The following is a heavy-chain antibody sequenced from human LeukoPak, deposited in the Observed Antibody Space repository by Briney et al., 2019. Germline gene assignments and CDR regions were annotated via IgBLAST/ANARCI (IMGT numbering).Heavy chain of an antibody. Sequence: GGSLRLSCAASGFTFSSYAMSWVRQAPGKGLEWVSAISGSGGSTYYPDSVKGRFTISRDNSKNTLYLEMNSLRAEDTALYYCASNYGSGGYYNGIDYWGQGTLVTVSS. CDR2: ISGSGGST. V-gene: IGHV3-23*01. D-gene: IGHD3-10*01. CDR3: ASNYGSGGYYNGIDY. J-gene: IGHJ4*02. CDR1: GFTFSSYA.